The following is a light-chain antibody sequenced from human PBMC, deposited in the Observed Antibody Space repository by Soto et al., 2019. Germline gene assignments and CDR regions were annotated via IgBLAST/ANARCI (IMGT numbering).Light chain of an antibody. CDR2: WAS. CDR3: QKFYSSPLT. V-gene: IGKV4-1*01. J-gene: IGKJ4*01. Sequence: DIVMTQSPASLAVSLCERATINCKSSQSLLFSSNKKNYLAWYQQRPGQPPKLLIYWASSRESGVPDRLTGSGSGTDLTLSISRLQAEDVAVYYCQKFYSSPLTCGGGTKVDIK. CDR1: QSLLFSSNKKNY.